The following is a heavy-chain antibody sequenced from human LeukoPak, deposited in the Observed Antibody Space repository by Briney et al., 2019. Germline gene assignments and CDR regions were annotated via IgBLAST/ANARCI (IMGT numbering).Heavy chain of an antibody. CDR2: ISGSGAST. Sequence: GGSLRLSRSASGFTFSTYAMIWVRQAPGKGLEWVSAISGSGASTNYADSVKGRFTISRDNSKNTLYLQMTSLRAEDTAVNYGAKDRGYWGQGTLVTVSS. V-gene: IGHV3-23*01. J-gene: IGHJ4*02. CDR1: GFTFSTYA. CDR3: AKDRGY.